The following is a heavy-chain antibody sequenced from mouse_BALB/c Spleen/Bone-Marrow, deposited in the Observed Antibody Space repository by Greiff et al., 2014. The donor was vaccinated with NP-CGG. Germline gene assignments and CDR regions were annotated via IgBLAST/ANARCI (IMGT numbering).Heavy chain of an antibody. Sequence: QGQLKESGAELGRPGGSGKIFCKGSGYTFTDYDLHWGKRSHARSLEWIGVISTYYGDTTYNPKFKGKATMTVDKSSTTAHMELARLTSEDSAIYYCARWDFGSHCFDYWGQGTTLTVSS. V-gene: IGHV1S137*01. J-gene: IGHJ2*01. CDR1: GYTFTDYD. CDR3: ARWDFGSHCFDY. CDR2: ISTYYGDT. D-gene: IGHD1-1*01.